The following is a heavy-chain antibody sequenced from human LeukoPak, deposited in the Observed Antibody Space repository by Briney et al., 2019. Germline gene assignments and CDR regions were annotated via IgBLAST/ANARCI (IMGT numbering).Heavy chain of an antibody. V-gene: IGHV4-4*07. Sequence: KPSETLSLTCAVYGGSFSGYYWSWIRQPAGKGLEWIGRIYSSGSTNYNPSLKSRVTMSVDTSKNQFSLKLSSVTAADTAVYYCARDRSYFDTSFGHWGQGTLVTVSS. CDR3: ARDRSYFDTSFGH. J-gene: IGHJ4*02. D-gene: IGHD3-22*01. CDR1: GGSFSGYY. CDR2: IYSSGST.